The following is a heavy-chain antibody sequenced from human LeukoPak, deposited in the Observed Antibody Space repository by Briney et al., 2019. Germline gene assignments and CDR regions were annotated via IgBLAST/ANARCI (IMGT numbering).Heavy chain of an antibody. V-gene: IGHV3-33*01. Sequence: GGSLRLSCAASGFTFNTHGMHRVRQAPGKGLEWVAVIWYDGSNKYYADSVKGRFTISRDNSKNMVYLEMNSLRAEDTAMYYCARDRVGYCASISCFTFDNWGQGTLVTVSS. CDR2: IWYDGSNK. D-gene: IGHD2-2*01. J-gene: IGHJ4*02. CDR3: ARDRVGYCASISCFTFDN. CDR1: GFTFNTHG.